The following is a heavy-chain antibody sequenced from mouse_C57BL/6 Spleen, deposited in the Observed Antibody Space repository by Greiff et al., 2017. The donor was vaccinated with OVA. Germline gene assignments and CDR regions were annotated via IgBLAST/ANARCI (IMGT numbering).Heavy chain of an antibody. J-gene: IGHJ4*01. CDR1: GFTFSSYA. Sequence: EVQGVESGGGLVKPGGSLKLSCAASGFTFSSYAMSWVRQTPEKRLEWVATISDGGSYTYYPDNVKGRFTISRDNAKNNLYLQMSHLKSEDTAMDYCARVGVRYYAMDYWGQGTSVTVSS. CDR2: ISDGGSYT. V-gene: IGHV5-4*01. CDR3: ARVGVRYYAMDY. D-gene: IGHD2-14*01.